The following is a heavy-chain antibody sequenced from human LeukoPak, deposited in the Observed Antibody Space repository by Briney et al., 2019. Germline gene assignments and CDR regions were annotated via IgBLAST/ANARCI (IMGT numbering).Heavy chain of an antibody. D-gene: IGHD2/OR15-2a*01. Sequence: ASVKVSCKASGYTFTSYGISWVRQAPGQGLEWMGWISVYNGNTNYAQKLQGRVTMTTDTSTSTAYMELRSLRSDDTAVYCCARGVPTYFRFDPWGQGTLVTVSS. V-gene: IGHV1-18*01. CDR1: GYTFTSYG. CDR2: ISVYNGNT. J-gene: IGHJ5*02. CDR3: ARGVPTYFRFDP.